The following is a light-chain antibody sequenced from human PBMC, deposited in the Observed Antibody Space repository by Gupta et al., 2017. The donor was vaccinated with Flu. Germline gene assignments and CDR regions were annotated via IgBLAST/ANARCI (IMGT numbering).Light chain of an antibody. V-gene: IGLV1-40*01. CDR3: QSYDSSLSGVV. J-gene: IGLJ2*01. CDR1: SSNIGAGYD. CDR2: CNS. Sequence: QSVLTQPPSVSGAPGQRVTISCTGRSSNIGAGYDVHWYQPLTGTAPKLLIYCNSNRPSGVPDRFSGSKSGTSASLAITGLQAEDEADYYCQSYDSSLSGVVFGGGTKLTVL.